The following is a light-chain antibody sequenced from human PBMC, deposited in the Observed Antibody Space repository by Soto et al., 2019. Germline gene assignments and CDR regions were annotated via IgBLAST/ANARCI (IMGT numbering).Light chain of an antibody. J-gene: IGKJ1*01. CDR3: QQYAGSPRT. CDR1: QSFSSRS. V-gene: IGKV3-20*01. CDR2: DAS. Sequence: EIVLTQSPGTLSLSPGERATLSCRASQSFSSRSLAWYQQKPGQAPRLLISDASNRAADIPDRFSGSGSGTDFTLTINRLEPEDFAVYYCQQYAGSPRTFGQGTKV.